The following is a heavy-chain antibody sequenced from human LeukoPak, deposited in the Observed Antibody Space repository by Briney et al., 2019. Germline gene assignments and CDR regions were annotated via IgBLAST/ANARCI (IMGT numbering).Heavy chain of an antibody. CDR2: INPNSGGT. D-gene: IGHD2-2*01. J-gene: IGHJ6*03. V-gene: IGHV1-2*02. Sequence: ASVKVSCKASGYTFTGYYMHWVRQAPGQGLEWMGWINPNSGGTNYAQKLQGRVTMTRDTSISTAYMELSRLRSDDTAVYYCARATKGRTSFYYYYYMDVWGKGTTVTISS. CDR1: GYTFTGYY. CDR3: ARATKGRTSFYYYYYMDV.